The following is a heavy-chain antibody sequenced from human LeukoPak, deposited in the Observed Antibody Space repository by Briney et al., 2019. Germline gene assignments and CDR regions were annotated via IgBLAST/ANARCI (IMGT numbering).Heavy chain of an antibody. CDR2: IYSGGST. V-gene: IGHV3-66*01. D-gene: IGHD3-22*01. CDR1: GFTFSSYA. CDR3: ASRRGFYYDSSGYEDY. Sequence: GGSLRLSCAASGFTFSSYAMSWVRQAPGKGLEWVPVIYSGGSTYYADSVKGRFTISRDNSKNTLYLQMNSLRAEDTAVYYCASRRGFYYDSSGYEDYWGQGTLVTVSS. J-gene: IGHJ4*02.